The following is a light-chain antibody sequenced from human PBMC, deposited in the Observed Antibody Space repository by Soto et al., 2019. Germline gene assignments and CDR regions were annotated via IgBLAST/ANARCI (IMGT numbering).Light chain of an antibody. CDR3: SSYSSSTTHVV. CDR2: DVT. J-gene: IGLJ2*01. V-gene: IGLV2-14*03. Sequence: QSALTQPASVSGSPGRSVTIACTGTSTDVGDFNYVSWYQHLPGRAPKLIIYDVTNPPSGIYCRFSASKSGRTASLTISGLQAEDEADYYCSSYSSSTTHVVFGGGTKVTVL. CDR1: STDVGDFNY.